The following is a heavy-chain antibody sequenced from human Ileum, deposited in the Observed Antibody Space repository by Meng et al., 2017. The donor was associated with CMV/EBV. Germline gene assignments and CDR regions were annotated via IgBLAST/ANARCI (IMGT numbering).Heavy chain of an antibody. Sequence: GGSLRLSCAASGFAFASYSMNWVRQAPGKGLEWVSSITSSSGTIYYADSVKGRFTIFRDNAKNSLHLQMNSLRADDTAEYYCARDLQLSTWGQGTLVTVSS. J-gene: IGHJ5*02. CDR1: GFAFASYS. CDR3: ARDLQLST. D-gene: IGHD5-18*01. CDR2: ITSSSGTI. V-gene: IGHV3-48*04.